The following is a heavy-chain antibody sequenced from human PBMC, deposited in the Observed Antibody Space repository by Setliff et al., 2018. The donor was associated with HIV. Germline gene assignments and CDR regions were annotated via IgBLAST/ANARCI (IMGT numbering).Heavy chain of an antibody. J-gene: IGHJ3*02. Sequence: PGESLKISCQCSGFNFLAHWIGWVRQVPEKGLEWMGIVYPGDSDTRYNPSFQSHVTISADKSIATAYLQVNDLKTSDTATYYCARRDGRSMNAFEIWGPGTMVTVS. CDR3: ARRDGRSMNAFEI. V-gene: IGHV5-51*01. CDR1: GFNFLAHW. CDR2: VYPGDSDT. D-gene: IGHD6-13*01.